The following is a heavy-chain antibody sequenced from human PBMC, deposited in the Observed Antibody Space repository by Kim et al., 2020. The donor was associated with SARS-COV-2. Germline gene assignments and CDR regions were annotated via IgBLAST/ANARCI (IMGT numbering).Heavy chain of an antibody. D-gene: IGHD2-8*02. Sequence: GGSLRLSCAASGFAFSSSAMHWVRQAPGKGLEWVSRIDAPGGGTLYADSVKGRFTISRDNSKNTLYLQMSGLRAEDTAVYFCAKGRCQYRYCDGAFWGQGALVTVSS. V-gene: IGHV3-23*01. CDR2: IDAPGGGT. J-gene: IGHJ4*02. CDR1: GFAFSSSA. CDR3: AKGRCQYRYCDGAF.